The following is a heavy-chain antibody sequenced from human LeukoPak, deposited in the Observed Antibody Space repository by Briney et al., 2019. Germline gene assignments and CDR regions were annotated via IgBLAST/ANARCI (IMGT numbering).Heavy chain of an antibody. Sequence: PSETLSLTCTVSGGSISNYYWSWIRQRPGKGLESIGYIYYSGSTNYNPSLKSRVTISVGMSKNQFSLELNSVTAADTAVYYCARGRFELPFWGQGTPVTVSS. V-gene: IGHV4-59*01. CDR3: ARGRFELPF. J-gene: IGHJ4*02. CDR2: IYYSGST. D-gene: IGHD2-15*01. CDR1: GGSISNYY.